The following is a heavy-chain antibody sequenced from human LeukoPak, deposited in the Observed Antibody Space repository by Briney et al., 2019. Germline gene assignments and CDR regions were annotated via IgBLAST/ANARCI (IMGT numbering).Heavy chain of an antibody. CDR1: GGTFSSFA. V-gene: IGHV1-69*01. CDR3: AGRFGSSLSWFDP. J-gene: IGHJ5*02. D-gene: IGHD6-13*01. Sequence: SVKVSCKASGGTFSSFAISWVRQAPGQGLEWMGGIIPIFGTANYAQKFQGRVTITADESTSTAYMELSSLRSEDTAVYYCAGRFGSSLSWFDPWGQGTLVTVSS. CDR2: IIPIFGTA.